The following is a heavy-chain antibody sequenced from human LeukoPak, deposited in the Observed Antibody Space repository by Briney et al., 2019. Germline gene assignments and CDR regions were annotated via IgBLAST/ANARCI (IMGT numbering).Heavy chain of an antibody. D-gene: IGHD3-3*01. Sequence: ASVKVSCKASGYTFTSYGISWVRQAPGQGLEWMGWISAYNGNTNYAQKLQGRVTITTDTSTSTAYMELRSLRSDDTAVYYCARHDFWSGYPYDDYYYYYGMDVWGQGTTVTVSS. CDR2: ISAYNGNT. CDR3: ARHDFWSGYPYDDYYYYYGMDV. CDR1: GYTFTSYG. V-gene: IGHV1-18*01. J-gene: IGHJ6*02.